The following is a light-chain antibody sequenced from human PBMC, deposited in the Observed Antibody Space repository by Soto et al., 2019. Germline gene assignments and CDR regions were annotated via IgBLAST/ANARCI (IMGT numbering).Light chain of an antibody. V-gene: IGKV3-20*01. Sequence: EIVLTQSPGTLSLSPGERAALSCRASESVSSSYLAWYQQKPGQAPRLLIYGVSSRATGIPDRFSGSGSGTDFTLTISRLDPEDFAVYYCQQYGSSPWTFCQGTKVQIK. J-gene: IGKJ1*01. CDR1: ESVSSSY. CDR3: QQYGSSPWT. CDR2: GVS.